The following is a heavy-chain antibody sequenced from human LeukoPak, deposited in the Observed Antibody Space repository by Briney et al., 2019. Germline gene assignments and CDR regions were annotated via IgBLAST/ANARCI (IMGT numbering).Heavy chain of an antibody. V-gene: IGHV3-30*02. Sequence: PGGSLRLSCAASGFSFSSYGMHWVRQAPGKGLEWVAYILFDGSKEYYGDSVKGRFTISRDNSKNTLYVQMDSLRAEDTAVYYCAKASVGAIRDMDDWGQGTLATVSS. J-gene: IGHJ4*02. CDR1: GFSFSSYG. D-gene: IGHD1-26*01. CDR3: AKASVGAIRDMDD. CDR2: ILFDGSKE.